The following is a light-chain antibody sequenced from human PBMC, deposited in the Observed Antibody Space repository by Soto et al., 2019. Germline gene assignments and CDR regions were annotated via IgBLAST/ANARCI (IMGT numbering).Light chain of an antibody. J-gene: IGKJ4*01. Sequence: IQMTQSPSAMSASVGDRVTITCRARQGISNYVAWFQQKPGKVPKRLTYAASSLESGVPPRFSGSGSGTEFTLTIRSMQTEAFATYYCLQHDSYPLTFGGGTKVDIK. CDR3: LQHDSYPLT. CDR1: QGISNY. CDR2: AAS. V-gene: IGKV1-17*03.